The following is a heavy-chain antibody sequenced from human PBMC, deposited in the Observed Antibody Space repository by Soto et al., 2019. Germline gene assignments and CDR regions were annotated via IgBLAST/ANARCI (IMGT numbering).Heavy chain of an antibody. CDR3: ARLASIAVAGT. V-gene: IGHV5-10-1*01. CDR1: GYTVTTAW. Sequence: GESLRISCKTSGYTVTTAWISWVRQVPGKGLEWMGRIAPSDSQTNYSPSFQGHVTISVDKSISTAYLQWSSLEASDTAMYYCARLASIAVAGTWGQGTLVTVSS. CDR2: IAPSDSQT. D-gene: IGHD6-19*01. J-gene: IGHJ4*02.